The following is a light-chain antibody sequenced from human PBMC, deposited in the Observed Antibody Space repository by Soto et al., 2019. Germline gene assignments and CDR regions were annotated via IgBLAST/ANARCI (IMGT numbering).Light chain of an antibody. CDR1: SSDVGGYNH. J-gene: IGLJ2*01. V-gene: IGLV2-14*01. CDR3: SSYTSSSTVI. CDR2: DVS. Sequence: SALTQPASVSGSPGQSITISCTGTSSDVGGYNHVSWYQQHPGKVPKLMIYDVSNRPSGVSNRFSGSKSGNTASLTISGLKAEDEADYYCSSYTSSSTVIFGGGTKLTVL.